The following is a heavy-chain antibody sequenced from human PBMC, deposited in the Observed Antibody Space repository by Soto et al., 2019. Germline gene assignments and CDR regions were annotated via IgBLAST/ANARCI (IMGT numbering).Heavy chain of an antibody. CDR1: GFTFSDHY. D-gene: IGHD3-10*01. Sequence: EVQLVESGGGLVQPGESLRLSCAASGFTFSDHYMDWVRQAPGKGLEWVGRTRNRGNGYTTEYAASVKGRFTISRDDSKSSLYLQMNSLRIADTAVYYCARAAYGSGSYYFDYWGQGTLVTVSS. V-gene: IGHV3-72*01. CDR3: ARAAYGSGSYYFDY. CDR2: TRNRGNGYTT. J-gene: IGHJ4*02.